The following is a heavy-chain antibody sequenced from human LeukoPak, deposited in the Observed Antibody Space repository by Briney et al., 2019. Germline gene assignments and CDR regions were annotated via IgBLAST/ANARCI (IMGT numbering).Heavy chain of an antibody. Sequence: GSLRLSCAASGFTFSSYNMHWVRRAPGKGLEWVAVISYDGRNKYYADSVKGRFTVSRDNSKNTLYLQMNTLRAEDTAVYYCARGFGELPDYWGQGTLVTVSS. CDR2: ISYDGRNK. CDR3: ARGFGELPDY. J-gene: IGHJ4*02. V-gene: IGHV3-30*03. D-gene: IGHD3-10*01. CDR1: GFTFSSYN.